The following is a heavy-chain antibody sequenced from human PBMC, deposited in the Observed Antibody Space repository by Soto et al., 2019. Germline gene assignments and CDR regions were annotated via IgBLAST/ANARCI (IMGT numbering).Heavy chain of an antibody. J-gene: IGHJ6*02. CDR1: GGTFSSYA. Sequence: QVQLVQSGAAVKKPGSSVKVSCQASGGTFSSYAISWVRKAPGQGLEWMGGILHIFGTANYAQKFQGRVTITADKSTSTAYMELSSLRSEDTDVYYCARDLSGGRPGLEDYYYYYGMDVWCQGTTVTVSS. V-gene: IGHV1-69*06. CDR2: ILHIFGTA. D-gene: IGHD2-15*01. CDR3: ARDLSGGRPGLEDYYYYYGMDV.